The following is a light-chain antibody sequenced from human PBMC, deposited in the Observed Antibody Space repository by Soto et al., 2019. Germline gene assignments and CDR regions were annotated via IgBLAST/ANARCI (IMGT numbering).Light chain of an antibody. CDR2: EVN. CDR3: SSYTSSISYV. Sequence: QSALTQPPSVSGSPGQSVTISCTGTSSDVGSYNRVSWYQQSPGTAPKLMIFEVNNRPSGVPDRFSGSKSGTTASLTISGLQAEDEADYYCSSYTSSISYVFGTGTKLTVL. V-gene: IGLV2-18*02. J-gene: IGLJ1*01. CDR1: SSDVGSYNR.